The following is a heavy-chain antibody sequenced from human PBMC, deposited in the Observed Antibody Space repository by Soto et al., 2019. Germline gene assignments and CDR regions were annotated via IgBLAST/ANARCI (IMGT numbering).Heavy chain of an antibody. CDR1: GFNFSNYA. D-gene: IGHD3-9*01. J-gene: IGHJ6*03. V-gene: IGHV3-23*01. CDR2: ISGNGGST. Sequence: EVQLLESGGDLVQPGGSLRLSCTASGFNFSNYAMRWVRQAPGKGLEWVAAISGNGGSTYYADSVKGRFTFSRDNSKNTLYLQMNRLRDEDTAVYYCAKVTRPDYLLPGYYRVYYFYDMDVWGEGTTVTVS. CDR3: AKVTRPDYLLPGYYRVYYFYDMDV.